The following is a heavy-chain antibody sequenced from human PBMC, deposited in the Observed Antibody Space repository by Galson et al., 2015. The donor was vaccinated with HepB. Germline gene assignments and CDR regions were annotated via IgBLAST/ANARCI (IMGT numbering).Heavy chain of an antibody. Sequence: SETLSLTCAVYGGSFSGYYWSWIRQPPGKGLEWIGEINHSGSTNYNPSLKSRVTISVDTSKNQFSLKLSSVTAADTAVYYCASPSGSYYDPFDYWGQGTLVTVSS. D-gene: IGHD1-26*01. V-gene: IGHV4-34*01. CDR2: INHSGST. CDR1: GGSFSGYY. J-gene: IGHJ4*02. CDR3: ASPSGSYYDPFDY.